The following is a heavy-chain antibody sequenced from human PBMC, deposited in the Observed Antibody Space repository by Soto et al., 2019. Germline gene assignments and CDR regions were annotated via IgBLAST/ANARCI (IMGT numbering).Heavy chain of an antibody. CDR3: ARAYSSSSDY. V-gene: IGHV3-30-3*01. D-gene: IGHD6-6*01. CDR2: ISYDGSNK. CDR1: GFTFSSYA. Sequence: QVQLVESGGGVVQPGRSLRLSCAASGFTFSSYAMHWVRQAPGKGLEWVAVISYDGSNKYYADSVKGRFTISRDNSKNTLYLQMNSLRAGDTAVYYCARAYSSSSDYWGQGTLVTVSS. J-gene: IGHJ4*02.